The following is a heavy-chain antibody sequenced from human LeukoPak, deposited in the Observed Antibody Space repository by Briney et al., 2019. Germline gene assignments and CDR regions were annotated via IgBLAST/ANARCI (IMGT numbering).Heavy chain of an antibody. Sequence: PGGSLRLSCAASGFTFSSYGMHWVRQAPGKGLEWVAVLSYDGSKFYYADSVQGRFTISRENTNDILVLQMRSLRAEDTAVYYCAKDSVDTSMILDFWGQGTLVTVSS. CDR1: GFTFSSYG. J-gene: IGHJ4*02. D-gene: IGHD5-18*01. CDR2: LSYDGSKF. V-gene: IGHV3-30*18. CDR3: AKDSVDTSMILDF.